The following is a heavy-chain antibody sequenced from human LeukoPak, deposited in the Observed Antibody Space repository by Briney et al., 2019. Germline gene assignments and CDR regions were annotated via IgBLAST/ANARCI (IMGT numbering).Heavy chain of an antibody. V-gene: IGHV4-38-2*02. CDR2: IYHSGGT. D-gene: IGHD1-26*01. CDR3: ARVVVGATTPKAYYYYYMDV. J-gene: IGHJ6*03. Sequence: PSETLSLTCTVSGYSISSGYYWGWIRQPPGKGLEWIGGIYHSGGTYYNPSLKSRVTISVDTSKNQFSLKLSSVTAADTAVYYCARVVVGATTPKAYYYYYMDVWGKGTTVTVSS. CDR1: GYSISSGYY.